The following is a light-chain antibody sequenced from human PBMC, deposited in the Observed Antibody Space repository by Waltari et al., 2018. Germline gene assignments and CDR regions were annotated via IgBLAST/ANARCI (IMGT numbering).Light chain of an antibody. CDR1: QSVSSN. CDR2: GAS. V-gene: IGKV3-15*01. CDR3: QQYNNWRGT. J-gene: IGKJ2*01. Sequence: EIVMTQSPATLSVSPGERATLSCRASQSVSSNLAWYQQKPGQAPRLLIYGASTRATGLPARFSGSGSGTEFTLPISSMQSEDFAVYYCQQYNNWRGTFGQGTKLEIK.